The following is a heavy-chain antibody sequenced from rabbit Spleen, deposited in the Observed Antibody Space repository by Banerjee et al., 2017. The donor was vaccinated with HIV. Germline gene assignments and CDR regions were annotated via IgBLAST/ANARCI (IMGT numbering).Heavy chain of an antibody. CDR3: ARDPYSYVTAGSL. Sequence: QSLEESGGDLVKPGASLTLTCTASGFSFSSGYDMCWVRQAPGKGLEWIACIYTSNDNTYYASWVNGRFTISKTSSTTVTLQMTSLTAADTATYYCARDPYSYVTAGSLWGPGTLVTVS. D-gene: IGHD6-1*01. V-gene: IGHV1S40*01. CDR2: IYTSNDNT. J-gene: IGHJ4*01. CDR1: GFSFSSGYD.